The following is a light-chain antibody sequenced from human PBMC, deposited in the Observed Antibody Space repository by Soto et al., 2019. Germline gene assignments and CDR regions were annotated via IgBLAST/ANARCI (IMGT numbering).Light chain of an antibody. J-gene: IGLJ3*02. CDR3: GAWDGSLTGGV. CDR2: ENN. CDR1: SSNIGTYS. V-gene: IGLV1-51*02. Sequence: QSVLTQPPSVSAAPGQTVTISCSGSSSNIGTYSVSWYQQLPGSAPKLLIHENNKRPPGIPARFSGSKSGTSATLGITGLQAGDEADYYCGAWDGSLTGGVFGGGTKLTVL.